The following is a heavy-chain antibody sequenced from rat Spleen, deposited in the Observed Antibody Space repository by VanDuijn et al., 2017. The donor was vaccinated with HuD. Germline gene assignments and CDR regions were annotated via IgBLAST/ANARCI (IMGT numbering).Heavy chain of an antibody. CDR1: GFTFSDYY. J-gene: IGHJ2*01. CDR2: FSYDGRTT. Sequence: EVQLVGSDGGLVRPGRSLKLSCAASGFTFSDYYMAWVRQAPTEGLEWVATFSYDGRTTYYRDSVKGRFTISRDNAKSTLYLQMDSLRSEDTATYYCVRHRDYYNSYVYAFDYWGQGVMVTVSS. D-gene: IGHD1-2*01. CDR3: VRHRDYYNSYVYAFDY. V-gene: IGHV5-29*01.